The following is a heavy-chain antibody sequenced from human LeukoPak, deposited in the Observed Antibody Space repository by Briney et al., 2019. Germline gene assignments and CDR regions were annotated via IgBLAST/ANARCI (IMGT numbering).Heavy chain of an antibody. CDR1: GFTVSSNY. D-gene: IGHD3-9*01. J-gene: IGHJ5*02. CDR3: ARDHPYDVLTGYSES. CDR2: IYSGGST. Sequence: GGSLRLSCAASGFTVSSNYMSWVRQAPGKGLEWVSVIYSGGSTYYADSVKGRFTISRDNSKNTLYLQMNSLRAEDTAVYYCARDHPYDVLTGYSESWGQGTLVTVSS. V-gene: IGHV3-53*01.